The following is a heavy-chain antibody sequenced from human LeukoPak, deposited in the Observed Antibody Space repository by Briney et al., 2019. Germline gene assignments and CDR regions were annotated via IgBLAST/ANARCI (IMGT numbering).Heavy chain of an antibody. Sequence: PGGSLRLSCAASGFTFSSYGIHWVRQAPGKGLEWVAVVSSDGSIKYYADSGKGRFTISRDTSKNTVYLQMNSLGAKDTAFYYCARGYSSSWLGYFDYWGQGTLVTVSS. D-gene: IGHD6-13*01. CDR1: GFTFSSYG. V-gene: IGHV3-30*03. J-gene: IGHJ4*02. CDR2: VSSDGSIK. CDR3: ARGYSSSWLGYFDY.